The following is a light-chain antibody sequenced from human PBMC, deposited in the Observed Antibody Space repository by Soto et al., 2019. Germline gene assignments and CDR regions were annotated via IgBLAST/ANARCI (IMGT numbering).Light chain of an antibody. Sequence: ASTGDRVTITCRASQGISSYLAWYQQKPGKAPKLLIYAASTLQSGVPSRFSGSGSGTDFTLTISCLQPDDFATYYCQHYNSYSEAFGQGPRWIS. J-gene: IGKJ1*01. CDR2: AAS. V-gene: IGKV1-8*01. CDR3: QHYNSYSEA. CDR1: QGISSY.